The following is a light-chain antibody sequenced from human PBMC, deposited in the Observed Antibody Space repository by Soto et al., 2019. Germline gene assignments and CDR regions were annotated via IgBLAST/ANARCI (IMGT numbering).Light chain of an antibody. CDR2: EVN. J-gene: IGLJ2*01. CDR3: CSYTGSTTSMV. V-gene: IGLV2-23*02. CDR1: STDVGTYNL. Sequence: QSALTQPASVSGSPGQSITISCTGTSTDVGTYNLVSWYQQHPGKAPKVMIYEVNKRPSGVSNRFSGSKSGNTASLTISGLQAEDEADYYCCSYTGSTTSMVFGGGTKVTVL.